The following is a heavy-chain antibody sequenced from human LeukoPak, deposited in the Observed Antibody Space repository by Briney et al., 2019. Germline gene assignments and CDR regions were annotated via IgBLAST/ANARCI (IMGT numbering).Heavy chain of an antibody. CDR1: GYNFAHN. D-gene: IGHD6-25*01. V-gene: IGHV1-2*02. CDR3: VVSIQAAAIPAFDS. CDR2: INPKNGGT. J-gene: IGHJ4*02. Sequence: ASAKVSCKASGYNFAHNIHWVRQAPGQGHELMGWINPKNGGTKYAQNFQGRVTMTRDTSISTVYMELSSLGSDDTAVYYCVVSIQAAAIPAFDSWGQGTLVTVSS.